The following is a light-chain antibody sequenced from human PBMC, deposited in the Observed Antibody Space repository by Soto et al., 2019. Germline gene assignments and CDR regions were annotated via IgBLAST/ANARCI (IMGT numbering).Light chain of an antibody. CDR3: QQYGSSPIT. CDR2: DAS. V-gene: IGKV3-20*01. J-gene: IGKJ5*01. Sequence: EFVLTQSPGTLSLSPGERATLSCRASQTVRNNYLAWYQQKPGQAPRLLIYDASSRATGIPDRFRGGGSGTEFTLTISRLEPEDFAVYYCQQYGSSPITFGQGTLLEVK. CDR1: QTVRNNY.